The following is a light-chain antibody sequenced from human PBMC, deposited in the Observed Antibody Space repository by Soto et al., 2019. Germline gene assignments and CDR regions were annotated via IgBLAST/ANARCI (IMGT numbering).Light chain of an antibody. CDR3: QEYNVWPLT. V-gene: IGKV3-15*01. J-gene: IGKJ4*02. Sequence: EIVLTQSPATLSVSPGERGTLSCRASQSVSSNLAWCQQKPGQNPTLLIFGASPRDTGITPRFSGSESGTEFTLTIISLQSEDFAVYYCQEYNVWPLTFGGGPEVEFK. CDR1: QSVSSN. CDR2: GAS.